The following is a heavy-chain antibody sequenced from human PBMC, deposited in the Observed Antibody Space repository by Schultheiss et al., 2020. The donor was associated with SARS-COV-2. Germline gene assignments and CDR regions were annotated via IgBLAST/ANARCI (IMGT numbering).Heavy chain of an antibody. D-gene: IGHD6-19*01. Sequence: GESLKISCAASGFTFSDHYMDWVRQAPGKGPEWVGRSKNKAESYTTEYAASVRGRFTISRDESLRSLYLQMNSLKTEDTAVYYCTTDLSGWYVGPFDYWGQGTLVTVAS. CDR3: TTDLSGWYVGPFDY. CDR2: SKNKAESYTT. V-gene: IGHV3-72*01. J-gene: IGHJ4*02. CDR1: GFTFSDHY.